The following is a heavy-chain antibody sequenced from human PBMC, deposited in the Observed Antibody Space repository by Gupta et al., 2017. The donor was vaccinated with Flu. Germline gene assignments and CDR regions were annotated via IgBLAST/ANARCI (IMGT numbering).Heavy chain of an antibody. CDR1: GFTFSSYG. CDR2: ISYDGSNK. J-gene: IGHJ1*01. CDR3: AKEGGAAAPRAIAEYFQH. Sequence: QVQLVESGGGVVQPGRSLSLSCAASGFTFSSYGMHWVRQAPGKGLEWVAVISYDGSNKYYADSVKGRFTISRDNSKNTLYLQMNSLRAEDTAVYYCAKEGGAAAPRAIAEYFQHWGQGTLVTVSS. D-gene: IGHD6-13*01. V-gene: IGHV3-30*18.